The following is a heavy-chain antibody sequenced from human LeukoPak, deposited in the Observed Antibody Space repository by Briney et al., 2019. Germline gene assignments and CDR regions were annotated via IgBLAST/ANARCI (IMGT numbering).Heavy chain of an antibody. V-gene: IGHV3-23*01. Sequence: PGGSLRLSCAASGFTVSSNYMSWVRQAPGKGPEWVSTISGSGDYIYYANSVKGRFTISRDTSNNTLSLQMNSLRVEDTAVYYCAKRYRSGWTTDAFDIWGQGTMVTVSS. CDR3: AKRYRSGWTTDAFDI. D-gene: IGHD6-19*01. CDR1: GFTVSSNY. CDR2: ISGSGDYI. J-gene: IGHJ3*02.